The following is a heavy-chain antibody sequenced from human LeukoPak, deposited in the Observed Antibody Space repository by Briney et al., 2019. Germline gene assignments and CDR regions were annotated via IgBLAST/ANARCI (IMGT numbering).Heavy chain of an antibody. J-gene: IGHJ3*02. Sequence: SGRSLRLSCAASGFTFGSYGMHCVRQAPGKGLEWMAVIRYVGSDKYYADSVKGRFTISRDNSQNTMYLHMNSLRAEDTAVYYCAREANYYDSSGYYPDAFDIWGQGTMVTVSS. CDR1: GFTFGSYG. CDR2: IRYVGSDK. D-gene: IGHD3-22*01. CDR3: AREANYYDSSGYYPDAFDI. V-gene: IGHV3-30*19.